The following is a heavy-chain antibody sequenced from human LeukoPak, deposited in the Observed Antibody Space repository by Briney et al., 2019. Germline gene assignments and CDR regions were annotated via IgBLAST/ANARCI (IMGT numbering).Heavy chain of an antibody. CDR1: GGSFSGYY. CDR3: ARDSYYGSGSYTW. CDR2: INHSGST. D-gene: IGHD3-10*01. V-gene: IGHV4-34*01. Sequence: SETLSLTCAVYGGSFSGYYWSWIRQPPGKGLEWIGEINHSGSTNYNPSLKSRVTISVDTSKNQFSLRLSSVTAADTAVYYCARDSYYGSGSYTWWGQGTLVTVSS. J-gene: IGHJ4*02.